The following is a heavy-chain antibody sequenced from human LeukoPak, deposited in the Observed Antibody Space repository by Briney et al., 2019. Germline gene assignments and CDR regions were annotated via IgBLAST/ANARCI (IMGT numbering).Heavy chain of an antibody. CDR2: IYRGGST. J-gene: IGHJ4*02. CDR1: GLIGSDDY. V-gene: IGHV3-66*01. CDR3: ARASSDGVVLDATSFDW. Sequence: PGGSERLSCAASGLIGSDDYMSCVRQAPGRGLEWVSVIYRGGSTHYADSVKGRFTISRDNSKNTWYLQMNSLRAEDTAVYYCARASSDGVVLDATSFDWWGQGTLVIVSS. D-gene: IGHD2-2*01.